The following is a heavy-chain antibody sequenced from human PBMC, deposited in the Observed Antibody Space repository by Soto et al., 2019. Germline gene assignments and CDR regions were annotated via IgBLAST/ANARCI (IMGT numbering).Heavy chain of an antibody. CDR2: KNPNTGNT. V-gene: IGHV1-8*01. D-gene: IGHD6-6*01. Sequence: QVQLVQSGAEVKKPGASVKVSCKASGYTFTSYDINWVRQATGQGLEWMGWKNPNTGNTGYAQKFQGRVTMTRKTYKSTAYMELNSLRSEDTAVYYCARADRSSSSRYWGQGTLVTVSS. J-gene: IGHJ4*02. CDR1: GYTFTSYD. CDR3: ARADRSSSSRY.